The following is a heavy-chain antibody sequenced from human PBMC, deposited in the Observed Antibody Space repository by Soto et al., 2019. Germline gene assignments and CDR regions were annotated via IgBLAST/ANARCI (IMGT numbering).Heavy chain of an antibody. V-gene: IGHV3-23*01. CDR3: AKAHIVGLIHGYFDY. Sequence: EVQLLESGGGLVQPGGSLRLSCAASGFTFSSYAMSWVRQAPGKGLEWVSGISGSGDSTYYADSVKGRFTISRDNSKNTLYLQMNSLRAGDTAVYYCAKAHIVGLIHGYFDYWGQGTLVTVSS. CDR1: GFTFSSYA. CDR2: ISGSGDST. D-gene: IGHD1-26*01. J-gene: IGHJ4*02.